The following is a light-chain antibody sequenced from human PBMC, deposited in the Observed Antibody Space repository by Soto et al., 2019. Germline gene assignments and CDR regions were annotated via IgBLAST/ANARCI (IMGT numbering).Light chain of an antibody. J-gene: IGKJ1*01. V-gene: IGKV1-5*01. Sequence: DIQVTQSPSSLSASVGDRVTITCRASQSISSWLAWYQQKPGKAPKLLIYDASNLESGVPSRFSGSGSGTDFTLTISSLQPDDFATYYCQQYDSYSRTFGQGTKVDIK. CDR1: QSISSW. CDR2: DAS. CDR3: QQYDSYSRT.